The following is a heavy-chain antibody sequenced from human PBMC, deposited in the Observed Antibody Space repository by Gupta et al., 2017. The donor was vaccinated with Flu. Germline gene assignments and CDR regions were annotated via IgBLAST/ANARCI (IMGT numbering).Heavy chain of an antibody. D-gene: IGHD6-13*01. CDR3: ARKGQQYGDNWFDP. CDR2: ISSSSGTI. Sequence: VQLVESGGGLVQPGEPLRLSCAASGFTFSDFGMTWVRQAPGKGLEWVAYISSSSGTIYYADSVKGRFTISRDNAKNSVYLQTSSLRVDDAAVYYCARKGQQYGDNWFDPWGQGTLVTVSS. CDR1: GFTFSDFG. J-gene: IGHJ5*02. V-gene: IGHV3-48*04.